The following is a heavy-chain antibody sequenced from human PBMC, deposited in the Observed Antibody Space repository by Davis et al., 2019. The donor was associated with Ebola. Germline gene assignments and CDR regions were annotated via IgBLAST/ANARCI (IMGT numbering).Heavy chain of an antibody. CDR2: ISGSGGST. Sequence: GESLKISCAASGFTFSSYAMSWVRQAPGKGLEWVSAISGSGGSTYYADSVKGRFTISRDNSKNTLYLQMNSLRAEDTAVYYCAKDRVGYYDFWSGPAPDDYWGQGTTVTVSS. V-gene: IGHV3-23*01. CDR3: AKDRVGYYDFWSGPAPDDY. CDR1: GFTFSSYA. J-gene: IGHJ4*03. D-gene: IGHD3-3*01.